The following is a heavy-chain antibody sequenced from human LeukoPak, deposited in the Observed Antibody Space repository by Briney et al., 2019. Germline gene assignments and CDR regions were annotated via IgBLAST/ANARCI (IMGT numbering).Heavy chain of an antibody. CDR3: ARRKTWYAFDI. V-gene: IGHV2-5*02. CDR2: IYWDDDK. D-gene: IGHD2-15*01. CDR1: GFSLSTSGVA. J-gene: IGHJ3*02. Sequence: SGPTLVNPTQTLTLTCTFSGFSLSTSGVAVGWIRQPPGKALEWLALIYWDDDKRYSPSLKTRLTITKDTSKNQVVLTMTNMDPVDTATYYCARRKTWYAFDIWGQGTMVTISS.